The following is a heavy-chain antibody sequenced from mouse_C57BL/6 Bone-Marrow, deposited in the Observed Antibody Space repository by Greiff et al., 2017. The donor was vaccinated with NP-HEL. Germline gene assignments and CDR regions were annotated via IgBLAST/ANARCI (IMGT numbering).Heavy chain of an antibody. D-gene: IGHD1-1*01. CDR2: ISSGSSTI. J-gene: IGHJ4*01. CDR1: GFTFSDYG. Sequence: DVKLVESGGGLVKPGGSLKLSCAASGFTFSDYGMHWVRQAPEKGLEWVAYISSGSSTIYYADTVKGRFTISRDNAKNTLFLQMTSLRSEDTAMYYCARPITTVVATEDFYAMDYWGQGTSVTVSS. V-gene: IGHV5-17*01. CDR3: ARPITTVVATEDFYAMDY.